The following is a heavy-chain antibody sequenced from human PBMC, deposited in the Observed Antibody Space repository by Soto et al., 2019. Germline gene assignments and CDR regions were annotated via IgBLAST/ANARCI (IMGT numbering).Heavy chain of an antibody. J-gene: IGHJ6*04. CDR1: GFTFSSYA. D-gene: IGHD3-10*01. Sequence: GGSLRLSCAASGFTFSSYAMSWVRQAPGKGLEWVSAISGSGGSTYYADSVKGRFTISRDNSKNTLYLQMNSLRAEDTAVYYCAKEPSGSGVLGFPLDVWGKGTTVTVSS. CDR3: AKEPSGSGVLGFPLDV. CDR2: ISGSGGST. V-gene: IGHV3-23*01.